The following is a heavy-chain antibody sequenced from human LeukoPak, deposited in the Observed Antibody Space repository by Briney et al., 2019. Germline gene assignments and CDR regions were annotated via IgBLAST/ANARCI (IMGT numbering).Heavy chain of an antibody. CDR1: GFTFSSYW. D-gene: IGHD3-10*01. CDR2: INSDGSST. V-gene: IGHV3-74*01. J-gene: IGHJ6*04. Sequence: PGGSLRLSCAASGFTFSSYWMHWVRQAPGKGLVWVSRINSDGSSTSYADSVKGRFTISRDNAKNTLYLQMNSLRAEDTAVHYCAREITMVRGVIPKNYGMDVWGKGTTVTVSS. CDR3: AREITMVRGVIPKNYGMDV.